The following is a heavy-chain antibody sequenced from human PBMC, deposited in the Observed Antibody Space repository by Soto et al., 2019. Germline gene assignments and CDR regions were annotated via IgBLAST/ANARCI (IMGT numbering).Heavy chain of an antibody. CDR3: ARAPLQYNWNYGAFDY. Sequence: EASVKVSCKASRYTFTGYYMHWVRQAPGQGLEWMGWINPNSGGTNYAQKFQGWVTMTRDTSISTAYMELSRLRSDDTAVYYCARAPLQYNWNYGAFDYWGQGTLVTVSS. D-gene: IGHD1-7*01. CDR2: INPNSGGT. CDR1: RYTFTGYY. V-gene: IGHV1-2*04. J-gene: IGHJ4*02.